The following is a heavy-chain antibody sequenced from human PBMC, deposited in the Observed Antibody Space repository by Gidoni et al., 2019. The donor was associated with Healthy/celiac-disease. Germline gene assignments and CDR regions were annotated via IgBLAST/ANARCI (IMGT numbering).Heavy chain of an antibody. Sequence: EVQLLESGGGLVQPGGSLRLSCAASGFTFSSYAMSWVRQAPGKGLEWVSAISGRGGSTYYADSVKGRFTISRDNSKNTLYLQMNSLRAEDTAVYYCAKDPGSSGWHWYFDLWGRGTLVTVSS. CDR1: GFTFSSYA. D-gene: IGHD6-19*01. V-gene: IGHV3-23*01. J-gene: IGHJ2*01. CDR3: AKDPGSSGWHWYFDL. CDR2: ISGRGGST.